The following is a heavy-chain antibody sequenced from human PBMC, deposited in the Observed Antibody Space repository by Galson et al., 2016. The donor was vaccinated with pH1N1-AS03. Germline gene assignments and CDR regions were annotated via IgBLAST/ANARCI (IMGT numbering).Heavy chain of an antibody. Sequence: SLRLSCAASGFRFSDYWMSWVRQAPGMGMERVANIKQDGSEKNYVDSVQGRFTISRDNAKNSLYLQMNSLRAEDTAVYYCARPIYSSGWSYYFDYWGQGTLVTVSS. V-gene: IGHV3-7*03. CDR3: ARPIYSSGWSYYFDY. CDR1: GFRFSDYW. J-gene: IGHJ4*02. CDR2: IKQDGSEK. D-gene: IGHD6-19*01.